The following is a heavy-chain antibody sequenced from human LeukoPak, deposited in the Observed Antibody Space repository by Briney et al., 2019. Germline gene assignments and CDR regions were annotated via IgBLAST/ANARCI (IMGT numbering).Heavy chain of an antibody. J-gene: IGHJ5*02. D-gene: IGHD2-15*01. Sequence: SEALSLACAVYGGSFSGYHWSWIRQPPGKGLEWIGEIIHSGSINYNPSLKSRVTISLDTSKNQFSLKLSSVTAADTAVYYCARNVPVVVAATKSGDWFDPWGQGTLVTVSS. CDR3: ARNVPVVVAATKSGDWFDP. CDR2: IIHSGSI. V-gene: IGHV4-34*12. CDR1: GGSFSGYH.